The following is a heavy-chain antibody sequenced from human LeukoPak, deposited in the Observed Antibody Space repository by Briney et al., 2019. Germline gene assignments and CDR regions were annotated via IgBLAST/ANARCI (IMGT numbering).Heavy chain of an antibody. J-gene: IGHJ4*02. CDR3: ARTVTTSSYYFDY. Sequence: GASVKVSCKASGYTFTPYGVSWGRQAPGHGLEWMGWISGYDGNTNYAQKLRGRVTMTTDTSTSTAYMDLRSLRSDDTALYYCARTVTTSSYYFDYWGQGTLVTVSS. V-gene: IGHV1-18*01. CDR1: GYTFTPYG. D-gene: IGHD4-17*01. CDR2: ISGYDGNT.